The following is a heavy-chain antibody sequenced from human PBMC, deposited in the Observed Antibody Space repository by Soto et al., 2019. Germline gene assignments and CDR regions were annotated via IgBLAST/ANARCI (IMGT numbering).Heavy chain of an antibody. CDR2: INPNSGGT. CDR1: GYTFTGYY. V-gene: IGHV1-2*02. D-gene: IGHD2-2*01. Sequence: QVQLVQSGAEVKKPGASVKVSCKASGYTFTGYYMHWVRQAPGQGLEWMGWINPNSGGTNYAQKFQGRVTMTRDTSISTAYMELSRLRSDDTAVYYCARETAGNLGYCSSTSCPDYYYYYGMDVWGQGTTVTVSS. J-gene: IGHJ6*02. CDR3: ARETAGNLGYCSSTSCPDYYYYYGMDV.